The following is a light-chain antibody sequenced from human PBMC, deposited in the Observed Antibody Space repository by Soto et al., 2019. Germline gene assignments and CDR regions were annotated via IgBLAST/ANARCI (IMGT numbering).Light chain of an antibody. Sequence: EIVLTHSPSTLSLSAVERATLSCRASQSVSSYLAWYQQKPGQAPRLLIYDASNRATGIPARFSGSRSGTDFTLTISSLEPEDFAVYYCQQRSNWITFGQGTRLEIK. V-gene: IGKV3-11*01. CDR2: DAS. CDR1: QSVSSY. CDR3: QQRSNWIT. J-gene: IGKJ5*01.